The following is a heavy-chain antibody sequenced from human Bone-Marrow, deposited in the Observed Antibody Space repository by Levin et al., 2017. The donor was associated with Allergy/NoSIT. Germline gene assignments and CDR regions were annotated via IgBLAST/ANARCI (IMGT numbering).Heavy chain of an antibody. V-gene: IGHV3-9*01. CDR2: INWNGANI. CDR3: AKHREGYYFDF. Sequence: LSLTCAASGFSFDRCAMHWVRQAPGKGLEWVSGINWNGANINYVDSVKGRFTISRDNAKNSLYLQMNSLRPEDTAFYYCAKHREGYYFDFWGQGTLVTVSS. J-gene: IGHJ4*02. D-gene: IGHD1-26*01. CDR1: GFSFDRCA.